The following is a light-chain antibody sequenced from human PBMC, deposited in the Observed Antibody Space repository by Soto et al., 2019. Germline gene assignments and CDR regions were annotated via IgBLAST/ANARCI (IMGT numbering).Light chain of an antibody. V-gene: IGLV2-14*01. Sequence: QSALTQPASVSGSPGQSITISCTGTSSDVVGYNHVSWYQQHPGKAPKVMIYEVSNRPSGVSHRFSGSKSGNTASLTISGLQADDEADYYCSSYTVSSTVFYVFGTGTKLTVL. CDR3: SSYTVSSTVFYV. CDR2: EVS. CDR1: SSDVVGYNH. J-gene: IGLJ1*01.